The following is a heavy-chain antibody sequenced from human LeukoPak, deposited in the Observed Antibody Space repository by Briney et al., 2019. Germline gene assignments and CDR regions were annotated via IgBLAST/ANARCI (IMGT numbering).Heavy chain of an antibody. CDR2: INTDGSIT. CDR3: ARDSGVFDI. J-gene: IGHJ3*02. CDR1: GFTFSSYW. V-gene: IGHV3-74*01. Sequence: SGGSLRLSCGASGFTFSSYWMHWVRQAPGKGLVWVSRINTDGSITAYADSVKGRFTISRDNAKNTLYLQMNSLRAEDTAVYYCARDSGVFDIWGQGTMVTVSS. D-gene: IGHD3-10*01.